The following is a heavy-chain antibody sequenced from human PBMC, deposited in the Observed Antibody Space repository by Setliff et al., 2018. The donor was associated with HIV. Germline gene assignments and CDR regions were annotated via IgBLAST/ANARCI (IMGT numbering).Heavy chain of an antibody. V-gene: IGHV1-2*02. CDR1: GYTFTGHY. Sequence: ASVKVSCKASGYTFTGHYLHWVRQAPGQGLEWLGWVNPNSGDAIYAQNFQGRVTMTRDTSINAAYMEPRGLRSDDTAVYYCARNFGLSPSGKYYYYYGMDIWGQGTTVTVSS. CDR3: ARNFGLSPSGKYYYYYGMDI. J-gene: IGHJ6*02. D-gene: IGHD3-10*01. CDR2: VNPNSGDA.